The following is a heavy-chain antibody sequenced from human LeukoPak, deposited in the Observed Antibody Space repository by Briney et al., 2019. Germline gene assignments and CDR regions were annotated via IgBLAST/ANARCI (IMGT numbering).Heavy chain of an antibody. D-gene: IGHD3-22*01. V-gene: IGHV3-7*01. CDR3: ARAFRDSSGYQRAFDI. J-gene: IGHJ3*02. CDR1: GFTFSSYW. Sequence: GGSLRLSCAASGFTFSSYWMSWVRQAPGKGLEWVANIKQDGSEKYYVDSVEGRFTISRDNAKNSLYLQMNSLRAEDTAVYYCARAFRDSSGYQRAFDIWGQGTMVTVSS. CDR2: IKQDGSEK.